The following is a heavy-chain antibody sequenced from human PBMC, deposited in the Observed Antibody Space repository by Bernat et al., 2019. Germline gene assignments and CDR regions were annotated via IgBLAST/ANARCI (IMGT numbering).Heavy chain of an antibody. CDR1: GDSVSSNSSA. D-gene: IGHD1-1*01. CDR3: ASYWMANVRAQPPFFDY. J-gene: IGHJ4*02. V-gene: IGHV6-1*01. Sequence: QVQLQQSGPGLVKPSQTLSLTCAFSGDSVSSNSSAWNWIRQSPSRGLEWLGRIYYRFKWYNDYAVSVKSRIMNSPDTTKKQSSMQLNSLNPDDTAVYDCASYWMANVRAQPPFFDYWGQGTLVTVSS. CDR2: IYYRFKWYN.